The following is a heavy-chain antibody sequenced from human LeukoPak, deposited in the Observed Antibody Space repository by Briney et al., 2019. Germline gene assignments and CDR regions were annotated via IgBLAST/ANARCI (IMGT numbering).Heavy chain of an antibody. Sequence: SETLSLTCTVSGGSISSYYWSWIRQPPGKGLEWIGYIYYSGNTNYNPSLKSRVTISVDTSKNQFSLRLTSVTAADTAVYYCARSFAYYYCDNSGTWDAFDIWGQGTMVTVSS. J-gene: IGHJ3*02. CDR2: IYYSGNT. D-gene: IGHD3-22*01. CDR3: ARSFAYYYCDNSGTWDAFDI. V-gene: IGHV4-59*01. CDR1: GGSISSYY.